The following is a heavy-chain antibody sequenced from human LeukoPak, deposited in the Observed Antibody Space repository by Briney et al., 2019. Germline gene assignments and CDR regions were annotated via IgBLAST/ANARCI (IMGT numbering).Heavy chain of an antibody. D-gene: IGHD6-19*01. J-gene: IGHJ4*02. Sequence: TGGSLRLSCAASGFTFSSHALSWVRQAPGKGLEWVSSLSGSGYNTYYADSVKGRFTISRDNSKNTLYLQMNSLRTEDTAVYYCAKDLSDSSDYWYGELDYWGQGILVTVSS. CDR3: AKDLSDSSDYWYGELDY. CDR1: GFTFSSHA. CDR2: LSGSGYNT. V-gene: IGHV3-23*01.